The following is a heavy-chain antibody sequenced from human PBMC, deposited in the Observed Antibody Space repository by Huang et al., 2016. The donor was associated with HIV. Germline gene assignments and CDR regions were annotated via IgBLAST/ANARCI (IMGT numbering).Heavy chain of an antibody. CDR3: AKESRWFSDFDQ. CDR2: ISYDGRSD. Sequence: QVQLVESGGGVVQPGTSLRLSCAASGFIFSNVGMHWVRQAPGKGREWVAVISYDGRSDRYSDSVKGRFTISRDNDKNTLSLEMNRLRHDDTAVYYCAKESRWFSDFDQWGQGTLVTVSS. D-gene: IGHD2-15*01. V-gene: IGHV3-30*18. J-gene: IGHJ5*02. CDR1: GFIFSNVG.